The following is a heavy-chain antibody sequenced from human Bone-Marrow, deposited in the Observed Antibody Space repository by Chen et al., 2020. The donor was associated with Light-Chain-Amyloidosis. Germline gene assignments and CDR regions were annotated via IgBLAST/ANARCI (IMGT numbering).Heavy chain of an antibody. CDR2: IYHSGSI. CDR3: ARVVAAIYNFYMDV. V-gene: IGHV4-30-4*01. Sequence: QVQLQESGPGLVKPSQTLSLTCTVSGGSIRSGDYYWSWLRQPPGKGLQWIGYIYHSGSINHNPSLISRVTMSVDTSRNQFSLKLTSVTAADTAVYYCARVVAAIYNFYMDVWGKGTTVIVSS. D-gene: IGHD6-25*01. CDR1: GGSIRSGDYY. J-gene: IGHJ6*03.